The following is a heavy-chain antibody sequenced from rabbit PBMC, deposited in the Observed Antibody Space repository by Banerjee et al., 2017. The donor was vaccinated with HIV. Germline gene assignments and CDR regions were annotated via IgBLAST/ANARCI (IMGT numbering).Heavy chain of an antibody. Sequence: QLKETGGGLVQPGGSLTLSCKASGFDFSRYYMGWVRQAPGEGLEWIGIIYAGKGSTDYASWVNGRFTISSDSAQNTVDLQMNSLTAADTATYFCARDRSGWGGEWGFNLWGPGTLVTVS. CDR3: ARDRSGWGGEWGFNL. CDR1: GFDFSRYY. J-gene: IGHJ4*01. V-gene: IGHV1S7*01. CDR2: IYAGKGST. D-gene: IGHD4-1*01.